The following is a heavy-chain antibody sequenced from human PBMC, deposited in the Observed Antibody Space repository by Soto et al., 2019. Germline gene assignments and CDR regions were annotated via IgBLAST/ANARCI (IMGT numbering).Heavy chain of an antibody. CDR1: GFIFRSYA. CDR2: ITGSGEST. D-gene: IGHD6-13*01. Sequence: EVQLLESGGILVQPGGSLRLSCAASGFIFRSYAMSWVRQAPGEGREWVSGITGSGESTYYADSVKGRFTISRDTSKNTLFLQMNSLRAEDTAVYYCAKGRYSSSEQFDYWGQGTLVTVSS. CDR3: AKGRYSSSEQFDY. J-gene: IGHJ4*02. V-gene: IGHV3-23*01.